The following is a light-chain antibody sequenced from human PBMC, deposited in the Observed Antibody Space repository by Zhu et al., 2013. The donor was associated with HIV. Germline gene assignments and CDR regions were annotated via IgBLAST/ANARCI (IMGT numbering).Light chain of an antibody. CDR3: QKYNSAPLT. CDR1: QSISNW. J-gene: IGKJ4*01. Sequence: DTQMTQSPSTLSASVGDRVTITCRASQSISNWLAWYQQKPGKVPKLLIHAASTLDSGVPSRFSGSGSGTDFSLTISSLQPEDVATYYCQKYNSAPLTFGGGTKVEI. CDR2: AAS. V-gene: IGKV1-27*01.